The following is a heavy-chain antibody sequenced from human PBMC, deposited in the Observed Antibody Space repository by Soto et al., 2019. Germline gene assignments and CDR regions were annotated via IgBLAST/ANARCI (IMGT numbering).Heavy chain of an antibody. D-gene: IGHD6-19*01. CDR2: IYYSGST. CDR1: GGSISIYY. J-gene: IGHJ4*02. Sequence: SETLSLTCTVSGGSISIYYWRWIRHPPGKGLEWIGYIYYSGSTNYNPSLKSRVTISVDTSKNQFSLKLSSVTAADTAVYYCARALSSGWYYFDYWGQGTLVTVSS. CDR3: ARALSSGWYYFDY. V-gene: IGHV4-59*01.